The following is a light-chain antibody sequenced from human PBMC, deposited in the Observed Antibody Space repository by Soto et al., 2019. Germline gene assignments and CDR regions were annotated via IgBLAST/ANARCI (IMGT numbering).Light chain of an antibody. V-gene: IGKV3-20*01. CDR1: QSISSSN. CDR3: QQYGSSSWT. J-gene: IGKJ1*01. CDR2: GAS. Sequence: EIVLTQSPGTLSLSPGERATLSCKASQSISSSNLAWYHQKPGQAPRLLIYGASSRATGIPDRFSGSGSGTEFTLTISRLEPEDSAVYYCQQYGSSSWTFGQGTKVEIK.